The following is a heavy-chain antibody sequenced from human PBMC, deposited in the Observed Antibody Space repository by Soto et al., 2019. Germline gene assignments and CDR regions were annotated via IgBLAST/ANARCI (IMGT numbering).Heavy chain of an antibody. Sequence: EVQLLESGGGFVQPGGSLRLSCAASGFTFSSYAMSWVRQAPGKGLEWVSSISGSGTSTNYADSLKGRFTVSRDKSKNTLYLQMNSLRAEDTAVYSCAKALGSYYFDYWGQGTLVTVSS. J-gene: IGHJ4*02. D-gene: IGHD3-10*01. V-gene: IGHV3-23*01. CDR3: AKALGSYYFDY. CDR2: ISGSGTST. CDR1: GFTFSSYA.